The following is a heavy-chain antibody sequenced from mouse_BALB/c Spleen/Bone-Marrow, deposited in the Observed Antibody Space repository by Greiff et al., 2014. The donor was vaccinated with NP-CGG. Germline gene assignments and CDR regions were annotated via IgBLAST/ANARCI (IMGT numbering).Heavy chain of an antibody. D-gene: IGHD1-1*01. CDR1: GYTFTSYW. CDR3: ARPPYYYGSSYDAMDY. Sequence: QVQLKQSGAELAKPGVSVKMSCKASGYTFTSYWMHWGKQRPGQGLEWIGYINPSTGYTEYNQKFKDKATLTADKSSSTAYMQLSSLTSEDSAVYYCARPPYYYGSSYDAMDYWGQGTSVTVSS. V-gene: IGHV1-7*01. J-gene: IGHJ4*01. CDR2: INPSTGYT.